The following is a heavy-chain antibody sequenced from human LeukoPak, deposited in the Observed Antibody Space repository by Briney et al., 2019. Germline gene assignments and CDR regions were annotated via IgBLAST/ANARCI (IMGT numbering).Heavy chain of an antibody. CDR2: IYYSGST. V-gene: IGHV4-30-4*01. Sequence: SHTLSLTCTVSGGSISSGDYYWSWIRQPPGKGLDWIGYIYYSGSTYYNPSLKSRVIISVDTSKNQFSLGLSSVTAADTAVYYCARVGLLWFGEDYWGQGTLVTVSS. CDR1: GGSISSGDYY. CDR3: ARVGLLWFGEDY. D-gene: IGHD3-10*01. J-gene: IGHJ4*02.